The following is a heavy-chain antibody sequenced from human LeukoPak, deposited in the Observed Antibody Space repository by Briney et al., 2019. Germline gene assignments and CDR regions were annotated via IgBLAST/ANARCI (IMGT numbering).Heavy chain of an antibody. V-gene: IGHV3-74*01. Sequence: PGGSLRLSCAASGFTFSNYWMHWVRQAPGKGLVWVSRINSDARSTSYADSVKGRFTISRDNAKNTLYLQMNSLRAEDTAVYYCARRKFKRGYFDLWGRGTLVTVSS. D-gene: IGHD1-14*01. CDR1: GFTFSNYW. J-gene: IGHJ2*01. CDR3: ARRKFKRGYFDL. CDR2: INSDARST.